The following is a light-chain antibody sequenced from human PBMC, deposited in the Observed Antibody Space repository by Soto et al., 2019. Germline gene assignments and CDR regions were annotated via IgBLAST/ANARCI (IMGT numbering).Light chain of an antibody. CDR3: HQYHSAPKN. J-gene: IGKJ1*01. V-gene: IGKV4-1*01. CDR2: WAS. CDR1: QSVLYSPNNKNY. Sequence: DIVMTQSPDSLAVSLGERATINCKSSQSVLYSPNNKNYLAWYQQKPGQPPKLLVYWASTRESGVPDRFSGSGSGTEFTLTISSLQAEDAAVYYCHQYHSAPKNFGQGTKVAIK.